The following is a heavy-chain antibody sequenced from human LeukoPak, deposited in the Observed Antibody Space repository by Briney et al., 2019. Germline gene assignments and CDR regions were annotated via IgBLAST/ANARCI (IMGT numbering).Heavy chain of an antibody. CDR2: IYSGGTT. Sequence: PGGSLRLSCAASGFTVSTCYINWGRQAPGKGLEWVSIIYSGGTTYYADSVKGRFTISRDTSKNTLYNQMRSLRAEHLPITFRARVRDHIHWSPDLWGRGTLVTVSS. V-gene: IGHV3-53*01. CDR1: GFTVSTCY. J-gene: IGHJ2*01. D-gene: IGHD1-1*01. CDR3: ARVRDHIHWSPDL.